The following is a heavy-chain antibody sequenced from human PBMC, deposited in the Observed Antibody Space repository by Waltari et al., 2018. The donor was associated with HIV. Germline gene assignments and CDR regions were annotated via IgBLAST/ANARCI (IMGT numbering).Heavy chain of an antibody. CDR2: INSDGSTT. Sequence: EVRLVESGGGLVQPGGSLRLSCAASGFTLSSYWMHWVRQAPGKGLVWVSSINSDGSTTSYADSVKGRFTISRDNAKNTLYLQMNSLRAEDTAVYYCAKGGANPIDFWGQGTLVTVSS. D-gene: IGHD1-26*01. CDR1: GFTLSSYW. V-gene: IGHV3-74*01. J-gene: IGHJ4*02. CDR3: AKGGANPIDF.